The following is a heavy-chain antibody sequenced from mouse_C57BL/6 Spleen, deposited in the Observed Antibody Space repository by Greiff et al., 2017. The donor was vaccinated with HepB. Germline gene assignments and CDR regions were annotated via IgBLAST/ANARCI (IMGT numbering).Heavy chain of an antibody. CDR1: GYTFTNYW. CDR3: AREGYYYGSKGAMDY. V-gene: IGHV1-63*01. CDR2: IYPGGGYT. Sequence: LVESGAELVRPGTSVKMSCKASGYTFTNYWIGWAKQRPGHGLEWIGDIYPGGGYTNYNEKFKGKATLTADKSSSTAYMQFSSLTSEDSAIYYCAREGYYYGSKGAMDYWGQGTSVTVSS. J-gene: IGHJ4*01. D-gene: IGHD1-1*01.